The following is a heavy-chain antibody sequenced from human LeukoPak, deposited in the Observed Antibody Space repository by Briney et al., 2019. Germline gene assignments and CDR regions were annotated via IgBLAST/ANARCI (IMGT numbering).Heavy chain of an antibody. CDR2: IYHTGST. CDR1: GGSISSGDYY. J-gene: IGHJ4*01. Sequence: SETLSLTCTVSGGSISSGDYYWNWIRQPPGRGLEWIGYIYHTGSTYYNPSLKSRVTISVDRSKNQLSLKLSSVTAADTAVYYCARDWSGPYYFDYWGQGTLVTVSS. V-gene: IGHV4-30-2*01. D-gene: IGHD3-3*01. CDR3: ARDWSGPYYFDY.